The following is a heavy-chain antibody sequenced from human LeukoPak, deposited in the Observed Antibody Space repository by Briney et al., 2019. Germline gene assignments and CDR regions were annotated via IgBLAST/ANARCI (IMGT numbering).Heavy chain of an antibody. J-gene: IGHJ4*02. CDR1: GGSISSYY. CDR2: IYYSGST. Sequence: SETLSLTCTVSGGSISSYYWSWIRQPPGKGLEWIGHIYYSGSTNYNPSLKSRLTISIDTSKNQFSLRLSSVTAADTAVYYCARYYYDSSGYFGSYFDYWGQGTLVTVFS. CDR3: ARYYYDSSGYFGSYFDY. V-gene: IGHV4-59*12. D-gene: IGHD3-22*01.